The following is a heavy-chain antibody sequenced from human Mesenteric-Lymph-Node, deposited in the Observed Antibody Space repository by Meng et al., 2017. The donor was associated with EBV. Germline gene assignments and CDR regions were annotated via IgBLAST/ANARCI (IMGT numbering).Heavy chain of an antibody. D-gene: IGHD1-1*01. CDR3: ARGRRGVQYFDF. Sequence: QVQPEGAGPGLVKPSETLSLTCTVSGGSVTSGSYYWNWIRQPPGKRLEWIGYIHYSGSTNYNPSLKSQITISVDTSKNQLSLRVSHVTAADTAVYYCARGRRGVQYFDFWGQGALVTVSS. J-gene: IGHJ4*02. V-gene: IGHV4-61*01. CDR1: GGSVTSGSYY. CDR2: IHYSGST.